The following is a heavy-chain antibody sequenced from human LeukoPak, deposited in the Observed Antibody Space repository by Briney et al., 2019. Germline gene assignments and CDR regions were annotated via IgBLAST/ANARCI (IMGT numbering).Heavy chain of an antibody. J-gene: IGHJ4*02. CDR3: AARYYYDSSGDGGGL. CDR2: IKQDGSEK. D-gene: IGHD3-22*01. Sequence: PGGSLRLSCAASGFTFSSYWMSWVRQAPGKGLEWVANIKQDGSEKYYVDSAKGRFTISRDNAKNSLYLQMNSLRAEDTAVYYCAARYYYDSSGDGGGLWGQGTLVTVSS. V-gene: IGHV3-7*01. CDR1: GFTFSSYW.